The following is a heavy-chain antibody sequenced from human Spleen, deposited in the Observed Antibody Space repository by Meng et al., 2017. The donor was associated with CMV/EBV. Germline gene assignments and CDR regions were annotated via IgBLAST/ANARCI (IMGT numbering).Heavy chain of an antibody. J-gene: IGHJ6*02. CDR3: ARVVAAADNGGMDV. V-gene: IGHV1-18*01. Sequence: ASVKVSCKASGDTFSRYAMSWVRQAPGQGLEWMGWISAYNGNTNYAQKLQGRVTMTTDTSTSTAYMELRSLRSDDTAVYYCARVVAAADNGGMDVWGQGTTVTVSS. CDR1: GDTFSRYA. D-gene: IGHD6-13*01. CDR2: ISAYNGNT.